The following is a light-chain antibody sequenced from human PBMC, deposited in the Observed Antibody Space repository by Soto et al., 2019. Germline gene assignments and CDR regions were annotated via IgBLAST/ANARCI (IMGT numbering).Light chain of an antibody. CDR1: SSDVGGYNY. CDR2: EVS. CDR3: SSYTSSSTPYV. Sequence: QSALTQPASVSGSPGQSITISCTGTSSDVGGYNYVSWYQQHPGKAPKLMIYEVSNRPSGVSIRLSGSKSGNTASLTISGLQAEDEADYYCSSYTSSSTPYVFGTGTKVTVL. V-gene: IGLV2-14*01. J-gene: IGLJ1*01.